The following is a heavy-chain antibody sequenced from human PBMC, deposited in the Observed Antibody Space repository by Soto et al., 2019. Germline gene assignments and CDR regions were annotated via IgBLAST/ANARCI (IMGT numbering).Heavy chain of an antibody. J-gene: IGHJ5*02. V-gene: IGHV1-18*01. CDR1: GYTFINYG. CDR3: ARDEVPAANWLDP. CDR2: ISGYNGNT. D-gene: IGHD2-2*01. Sequence: ASVKVSCKASGYTFINYGITWVRRAPGQGLEWMGWISGYNGNTNYAQKFQGRVTMTTDTSTSTAYMELRSLKSDDTAVYYCARDEVPAANWLDPWGQGSLVTVSS.